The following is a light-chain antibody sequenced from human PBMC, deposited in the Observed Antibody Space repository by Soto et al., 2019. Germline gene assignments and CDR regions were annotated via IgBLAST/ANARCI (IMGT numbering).Light chain of an antibody. J-gene: IGKJ1*01. Sequence: EIVLTQSPGTLSLSPGERATLSCRASQSISSSYLAWYQQKPGQAPRLLIYGASSRATSIPDRFSGSGSGTDFTLTISRLEPEYFAVYYCQQYGRTFGLWTKVEIK. CDR3: QQYGRT. CDR2: GAS. V-gene: IGKV3-20*01. CDR1: QSISSSY.